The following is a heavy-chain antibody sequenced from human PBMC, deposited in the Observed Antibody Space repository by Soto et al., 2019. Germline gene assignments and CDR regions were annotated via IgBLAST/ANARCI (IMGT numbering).Heavy chain of an antibody. CDR3: ARVKALRNYSSSWYVYYGMDV. V-gene: IGHV1-2*02. J-gene: IGHJ6*01. Sequence: ASVKVSCKASGYTFTGYYMHWVRQAPGQGLEWTGWINPNSGGTNYAQKFQGRVTMTRDTSISTAYMELSRLRSDDTAVYYCARVKALRNYSSSWYVYYGMDVWGQGTTVTVSS. CDR1: GYTFTGYY. CDR2: INPNSGGT. D-gene: IGHD6-13*01.